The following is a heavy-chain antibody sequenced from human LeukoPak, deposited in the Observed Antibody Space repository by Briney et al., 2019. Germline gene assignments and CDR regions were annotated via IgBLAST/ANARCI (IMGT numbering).Heavy chain of an antibody. V-gene: IGHV1-46*01. Sequence: ASVKVSCKASGYTFTSYYMHWVRQAPGQELEWVGLINPTGTTTLYAQKFQGRITLTRDMSATTDYMELSSLTSEDTAVYYCARVFAPTYYDFWSGYLHYYYYMDVWGKGTTVTVSS. CDR2: INPTGTTT. D-gene: IGHD3-3*01. J-gene: IGHJ6*03. CDR1: GYTFTSYY. CDR3: ARVFAPTYYDFWSGYLHYYYYMDV.